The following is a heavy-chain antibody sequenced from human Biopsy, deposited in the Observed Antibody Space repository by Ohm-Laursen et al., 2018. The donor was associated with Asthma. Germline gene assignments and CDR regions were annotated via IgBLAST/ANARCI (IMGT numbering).Heavy chain of an antibody. Sequence: ASVKVSCDASGYTFNSAGITWARQAPGQGLEWMGWISVYNGNTKVAQKLQDRVTMITDTSTSTAYMELRSLRSDDTAVYFCARAVDYSHYYGIDVWGQGTTVTVS. V-gene: IGHV1-18*01. D-gene: IGHD3-10*01. CDR1: GYTFNSAG. CDR3: ARAVDYSHYYGIDV. CDR2: ISVYNGNT. J-gene: IGHJ6*02.